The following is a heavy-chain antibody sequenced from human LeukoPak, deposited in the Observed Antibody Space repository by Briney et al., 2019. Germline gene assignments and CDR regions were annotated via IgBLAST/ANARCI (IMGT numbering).Heavy chain of an antibody. CDR3: ARSYYYGSGSYGMDV. J-gene: IGHJ6*02. V-gene: IGHV4-59*01. CDR1: GGSISRYY. CDR2: IYYSGST. Sequence: SETLSLTCTVSGGSISRYYWSWIRQPPGKGLEWIGYIYYSGSTNYNPSLKSRVTISVDTSKNQFSLKLSSVTAADTAVYYCARSYYYGSGSYGMDVWGQGTTVTVSS. D-gene: IGHD3-10*01.